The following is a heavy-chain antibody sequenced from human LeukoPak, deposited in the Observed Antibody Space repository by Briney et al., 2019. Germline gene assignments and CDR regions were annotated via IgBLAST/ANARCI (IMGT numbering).Heavy chain of an antibody. CDR3: AKGGGYEAQYYYYYLDV. CDR1: GFTFSSYT. Sequence: PGGSLRLSCAASGFTFSSYTMKWVRQAPGKGLEWVSAISGSGGSTYYADSVKGRFTISRDNSKNTLYLQMKSLRAEDTAVYYCAKGGGYEAQYYYYYLDVWGKGTTVTISS. V-gene: IGHV3-23*01. CDR2: ISGSGGST. J-gene: IGHJ6*03. D-gene: IGHD5-12*01.